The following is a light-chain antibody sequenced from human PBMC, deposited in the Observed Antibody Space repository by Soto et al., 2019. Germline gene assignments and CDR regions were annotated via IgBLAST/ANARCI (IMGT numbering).Light chain of an antibody. CDR2: AAS. Sequence: DIHMTHSPSTLSASVGDRVTITCRASQGISSYLAWYQQKPGKAPKLLIYAASTLQSGVPSRFSGSGSGTEFTLTISSLQPEDFATYYCQQLNSYPITFGQGTRLEIK. J-gene: IGKJ5*01. V-gene: IGKV1-9*01. CDR1: QGISSY. CDR3: QQLNSYPIT.